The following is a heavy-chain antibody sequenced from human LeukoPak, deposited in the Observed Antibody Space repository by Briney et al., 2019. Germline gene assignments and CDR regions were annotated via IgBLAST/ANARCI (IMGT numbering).Heavy chain of an antibody. CDR1: GYTLTELS. Sequence: GSVKVSCKVSGYTLTELSMHWVRQAPGKGLEWMGGFDPEDGETIYAQKFQGRVTITADKSTSTAYMELSSLRSEDTAVYYCARGRLSYYDSSGDYYYYYGMDVWGQGTTVTVSS. V-gene: IGHV1-24*01. CDR3: ARGRLSYYDSSGDYYYYYGMDV. J-gene: IGHJ6*02. CDR2: FDPEDGET. D-gene: IGHD3-22*01.